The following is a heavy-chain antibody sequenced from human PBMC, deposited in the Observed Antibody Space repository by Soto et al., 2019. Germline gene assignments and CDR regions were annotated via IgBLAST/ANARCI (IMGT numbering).Heavy chain of an antibody. CDR2: IVVGSGNT. CDR3: AALGITMVRGVITPYNWFDP. Sequence: SVKVSCKASGFTFTSSAVQWVRQARGQRLEWIGWIVVGSGNTNYAQKFQERVTITRDMSTSTAYMELSSLRSEDTAVYYCAALGITMVRGVITPYNWFDPWGQGTLVTVSS. D-gene: IGHD3-10*01. CDR1: GFTFTSSA. J-gene: IGHJ5*02. V-gene: IGHV1-58*01.